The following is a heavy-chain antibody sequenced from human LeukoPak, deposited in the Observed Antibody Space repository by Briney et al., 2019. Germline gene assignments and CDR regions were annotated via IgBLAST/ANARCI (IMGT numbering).Heavy chain of an antibody. Sequence: SETLSLTCAVYGGSFSGYYWSWIRQPPGKGLEWIGEINHSGSTNYNPSLKSRVTISVDTSKNQFSLKLSSVTAADTAVYYCARRAAVAGSKYFQHWGQGTLVTVSP. D-gene: IGHD6-19*01. CDR1: GGSFSGYY. J-gene: IGHJ1*01. CDR3: ARRAAVAGSKYFQH. V-gene: IGHV4-34*01. CDR2: INHSGST.